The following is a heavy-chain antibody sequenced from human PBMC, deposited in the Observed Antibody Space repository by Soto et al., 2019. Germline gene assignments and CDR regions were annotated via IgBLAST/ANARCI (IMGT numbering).Heavy chain of an antibody. CDR1: GFTFSNYE. CDR3: ARRGYGSRWPNVYMDV. D-gene: IGHD6-13*01. J-gene: IGHJ6*03. Sequence: EAQLVESGGGLVQPGGSLRLSCAASGFTFSNYEMHWVRQAPGKGLEYVSGISNNGAHTDYAKSVKGRFTISRHNSENTLYLQMGSLRAEDMALYYCARRGYGSRWPNVYMDVWGKGTTVTVSS. V-gene: IGHV3-64*01. CDR2: ISNNGAHT.